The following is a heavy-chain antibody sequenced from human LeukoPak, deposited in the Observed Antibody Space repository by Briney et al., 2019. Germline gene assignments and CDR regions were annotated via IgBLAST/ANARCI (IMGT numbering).Heavy chain of an antibody. Sequence: PGGSLRLSCAASEFTVSSNYMSWVRQAPGKGLEWVSSFYSGDSTFYADSVKGRFTIFRDNSENTLYLQMNSLRAEDTAVYYCARYRSGWSFDYWGQGTLVTVSS. J-gene: IGHJ4*02. D-gene: IGHD6-19*01. CDR2: FYSGDST. CDR1: EFTVSSNY. CDR3: ARYRSGWSFDY. V-gene: IGHV3-66*01.